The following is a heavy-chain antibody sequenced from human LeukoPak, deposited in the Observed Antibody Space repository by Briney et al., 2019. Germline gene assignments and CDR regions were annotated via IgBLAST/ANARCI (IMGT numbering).Heavy chain of an antibody. Sequence: PGGSLRLSCAASGFTFSNCAMSWVRQAPGKGLEWVSGITSGGSTNYADSVKGRFTISRDKSKNTLYLQMNRLRAEDTAVYYCASDNRNLGVIRGVFDYWGRGTLVTVSS. CDR1: GFTFSNCA. CDR2: ITSGGST. J-gene: IGHJ4*02. CDR3: ASDNRNLGVIRGVFDY. D-gene: IGHD3-10*01. V-gene: IGHV3-23*01.